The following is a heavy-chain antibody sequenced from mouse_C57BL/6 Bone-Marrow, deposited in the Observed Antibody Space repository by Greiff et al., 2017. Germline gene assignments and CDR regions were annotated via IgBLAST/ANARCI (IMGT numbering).Heavy chain of an antibody. Sequence: QVQLQQPGAELVRPGSSVKLSCKASGYTFTSYWMDWVKQRPGQGLEWIGNIYPSDSETHYNQKFKDKATLTVDKSSSTAYMQLRSLTSEDSAVYYCTRFYDYDCGYAMDCWGQGTSVNVSS. V-gene: IGHV1-61*01. CDR3: TRFYDYDCGYAMDC. CDR1: GYTFTSYW. D-gene: IGHD2-4*01. J-gene: IGHJ4*01. CDR2: IYPSDSET.